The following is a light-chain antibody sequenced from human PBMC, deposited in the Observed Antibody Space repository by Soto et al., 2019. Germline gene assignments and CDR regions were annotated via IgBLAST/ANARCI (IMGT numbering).Light chain of an antibody. Sequence: QSVLTQPPSASGTPGQRVTISCSGRSANIGNNYVCWYQQLPGTAPKLRIYSNNQRPSGVPDRFSGYKSGTSASLPISGLRSDDEADYYCVSWDDSLSGLVFGTGTKVTAL. V-gene: IGLV1-47*02. CDR3: VSWDDSLSGLV. CDR2: SNN. CDR1: SANIGNNY. J-gene: IGLJ1*01.